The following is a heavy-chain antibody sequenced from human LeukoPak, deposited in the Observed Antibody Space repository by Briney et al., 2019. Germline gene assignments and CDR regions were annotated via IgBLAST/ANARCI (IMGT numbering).Heavy chain of an antibody. CDR3: ARPKRSSNWGIAVAGTFDY. Sequence: GSSVKVSCKASGGTFTSYAISWVRQAPGQGLEWMGGIIPIVGTANYAQKFQGRVTITADESTSTAYMELSSLRSEDTAVYYCARPKRSSNWGIAVAGTFDYWGEGTLVTVST. J-gene: IGHJ4*02. D-gene: IGHD6-19*01. CDR1: GGTFTSYA. V-gene: IGHV1-69*01. CDR2: IIPIVGTA.